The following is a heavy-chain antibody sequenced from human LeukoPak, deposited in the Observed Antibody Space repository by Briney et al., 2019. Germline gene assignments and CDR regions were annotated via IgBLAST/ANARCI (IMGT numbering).Heavy chain of an antibody. J-gene: IGHJ6*03. V-gene: IGHV1-69*13. CDR2: IIPIFGTA. Sequence: EASVKVSCKASGGTFSSYAISWVRQAPGQGLEWMGGIIPIFGTANYAQKFQGRVTITADESTSTAYMELSSLRSEDTAVCYCASVTYYDFWSGYPEGDYYYMDVWGKGTTVTVSS. D-gene: IGHD3-3*01. CDR1: GGTFSSYA. CDR3: ASVTYYDFWSGYPEGDYYYMDV.